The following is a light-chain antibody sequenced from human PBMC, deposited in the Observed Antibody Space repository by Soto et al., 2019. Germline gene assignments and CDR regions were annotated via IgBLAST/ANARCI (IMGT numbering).Light chain of an antibody. V-gene: IGKV3-15*01. CDR1: QSVSSN. Sequence: EIVMTQSPATLSVSPGERATLSCRASQSVSSNLACYQQKPGQAPRLLIYGASTRATGSPARFSGSGSGTDFTLTISSLEPEDSAIYYCQQRNIWHPVTFGQGTRLEIK. CDR2: GAS. J-gene: IGKJ5*01. CDR3: QQRNIWHPVT.